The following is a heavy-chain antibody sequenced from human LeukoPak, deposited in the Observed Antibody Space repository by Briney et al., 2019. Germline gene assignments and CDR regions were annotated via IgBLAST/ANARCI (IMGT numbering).Heavy chain of an antibody. CDR1: GGTFSSYT. Sequence: SVKVSCKASGGTFSSYTISWVRQAPGQGLEWMGRIIPILGIANYAQKFQGRVTITADKSTSTAYMELSSLRSEDTAVYYCARGGYSYGYSFDYWGQGTLVTVSS. D-gene: IGHD5-18*01. CDR3: ARGGYSYGYSFDY. J-gene: IGHJ4*02. V-gene: IGHV1-69*02. CDR2: IIPILGIA.